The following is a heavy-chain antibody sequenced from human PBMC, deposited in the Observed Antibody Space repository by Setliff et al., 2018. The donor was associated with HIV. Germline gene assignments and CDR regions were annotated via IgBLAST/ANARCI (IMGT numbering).Heavy chain of an antibody. CDR1: GDSISIHY. D-gene: IGHD5-12*01. Sequence: PSETLSLTCTVSGDSISIHYWSWIRQSPEKGLEWIGHVYSSGDTNYNPSLKSRVTMSLDTSKNQFSLKLSSVTAADTAVYYCAFSKQMATMAFDYWGQGALVTVSS. CDR2: VYSSGDT. CDR3: AFSKQMATMAFDY. J-gene: IGHJ4*02. V-gene: IGHV4-4*08.